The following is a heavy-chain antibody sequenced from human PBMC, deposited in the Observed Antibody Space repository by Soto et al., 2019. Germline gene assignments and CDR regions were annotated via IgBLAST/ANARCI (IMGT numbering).Heavy chain of an antibody. CDR3: ARFSLVGGTHYSNFDY. J-gene: IGHJ4*02. CDR2: IIPMFGTA. Sequence: QVQLVQSGAEVKKPGSSVKVSCKASGGTFSRYAINWVRQAPGQGLEWMGGIIPMFGTASYAQRFQVRVTITADESTSTAYMELSSLRSEDTAFYYCARFSLVGGTHYSNFDYWGQGTLVTVPS. CDR1: GGTFSRYA. V-gene: IGHV1-69*01. D-gene: IGHD2-15*01.